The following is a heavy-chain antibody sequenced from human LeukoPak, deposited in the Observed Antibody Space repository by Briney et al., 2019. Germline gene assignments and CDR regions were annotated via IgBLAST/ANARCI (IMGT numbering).Heavy chain of an antibody. Sequence: GGSLRLSCAASGFTFTSYAMSWDRQAPGTGLEWISAISGSGGSTYYADSVKGRFTISRDNSKNTLYLRMNSLRAEDTAVYYCAKDRFYDTTTTGAFDIWGQGTMVTVSS. CDR3: AKDRFYDTTTTGAFDI. V-gene: IGHV3-23*01. CDR1: GFTFTSYA. CDR2: ISGSGGST. J-gene: IGHJ3*02. D-gene: IGHD3-22*01.